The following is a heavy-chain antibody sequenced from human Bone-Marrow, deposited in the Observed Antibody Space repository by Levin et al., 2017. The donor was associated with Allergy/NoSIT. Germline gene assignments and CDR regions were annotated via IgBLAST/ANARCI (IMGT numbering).Heavy chain of an antibody. D-gene: IGHD3-3*01. J-gene: IGHJ6*02. CDR1: GFTVSSNY. CDR3: ARDRLRFPYYYYYGMDV. V-gene: IGHV3-53*01. Sequence: GGSLRLSCAASGFTVSSNYMSWVRQAPGKGLEWVSVIYSGGSTYYADSVKGRFTISRDNSKNTLYLQMNSLRAEDTAVYYCARDRLRFPYYYYYGMDVWGQGTTVTVSS. CDR2: IYSGGST.